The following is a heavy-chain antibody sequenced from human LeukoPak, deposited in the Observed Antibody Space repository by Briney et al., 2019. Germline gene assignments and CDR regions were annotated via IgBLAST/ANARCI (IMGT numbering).Heavy chain of an antibody. V-gene: IGHV3-21*04. J-gene: IGHJ6*02. CDR2: LSGSGSDL. Sequence: GESLRLSCAASGFTFSSYAMSWVRQAPGKGLEWVSGLSGSGSDLYYADSVKGRFTISRDNANNSLYLQMNSLRAEDTAVYYCARSIGYYYTMDVWGQGTTVTVSS. CDR3: ARSIGYYYTMDV. CDR1: GFTFSSYA. D-gene: IGHD3-22*01.